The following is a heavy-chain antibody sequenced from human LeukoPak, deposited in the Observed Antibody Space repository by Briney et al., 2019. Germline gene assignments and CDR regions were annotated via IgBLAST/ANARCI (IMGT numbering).Heavy chain of an antibody. CDR2: TASDGRDK. V-gene: IGHV3-30*04. CDR1: GFTFTSHA. Sequence: GGSLRLSCAASGFTFTSHAMHWVRQAPGKGLEWATVTASDGRDKHYADSVKGRFTISRDNAKNSLYLQLNSLRAEDTAVYYCAREGITAAADYWGQGTLVTVSS. D-gene: IGHD6-13*01. J-gene: IGHJ4*02. CDR3: AREGITAAADY.